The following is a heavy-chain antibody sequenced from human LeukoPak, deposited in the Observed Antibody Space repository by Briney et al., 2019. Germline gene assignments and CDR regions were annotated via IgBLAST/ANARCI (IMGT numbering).Heavy chain of an antibody. D-gene: IGHD1-1*01. CDR2: ISAYDGNT. J-gene: IGHJ4*02. V-gene: IGHV1-18*01. CDR3: ARGVGNDLEDY. Sequence: ASVTVSCKASGYTFASYGISWVRQAPGQGLEWMGWISAYDGNTNYAQKLQGRVTMTTDTSTYTAYMELRNLTSDDTAVYYCARGVGNDLEDYWGQGTLVTVSS. CDR1: GYTFASYG.